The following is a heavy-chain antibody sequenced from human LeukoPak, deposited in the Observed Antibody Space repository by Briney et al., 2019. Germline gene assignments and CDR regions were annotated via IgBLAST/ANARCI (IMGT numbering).Heavy chain of an antibody. Sequence: SETLSLTCAVSGDSISNSNWWSWVRQSPGKGLEWVGEISHSGNINYNPSLKSRVIISMDKSKNHFSLRLSSITAADTAVYYCARAVAATSGRFSLGYWGQGTLVTVSS. CDR2: ISHSGNI. CDR3: ARAVAATSGRFSLGY. CDR1: GDSISNSNW. J-gene: IGHJ4*02. V-gene: IGHV4-4*02. D-gene: IGHD6-19*01.